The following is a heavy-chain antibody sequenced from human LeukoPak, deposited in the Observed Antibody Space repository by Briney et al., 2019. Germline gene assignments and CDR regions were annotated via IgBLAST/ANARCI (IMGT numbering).Heavy chain of an antibody. CDR1: GFTFSSFT. CDR2: ISGSSTYI. CDR3: ASLLGKWELTSDP. V-gene: IGHV3-21*01. D-gene: IGHD1-26*01. J-gene: IGHJ5*02. Sequence: GGSLRLSCAASGFTFSSFTMNWVRQAPGKGLEWVSFISGSSTYIYYADSVRGRFTISRDKAKNSVNLQMNSLRAEDTAVYYCASLLGKWELTSDPWGQGTLVTVSS.